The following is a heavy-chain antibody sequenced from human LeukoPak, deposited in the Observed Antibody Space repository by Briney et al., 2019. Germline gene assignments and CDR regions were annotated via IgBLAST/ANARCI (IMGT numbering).Heavy chain of an antibody. Sequence: PSETLSLTCTVSGGSVSSGSYYWSWIRQPPGKGLEWIGYIYYSGNTNYNPSLKSRVTISVDTSKNQFSLKLSSVTAADTAVYYCARGAPGIAWLYFDYWGQGTLVTVSS. D-gene: IGHD3-9*01. CDR1: GGSVSSGSYY. CDR2: IYYSGNT. V-gene: IGHV4-61*01. J-gene: IGHJ4*02. CDR3: ARGAPGIAWLYFDY.